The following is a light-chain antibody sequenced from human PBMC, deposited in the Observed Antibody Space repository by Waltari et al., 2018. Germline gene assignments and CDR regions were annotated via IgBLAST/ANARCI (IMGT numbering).Light chain of an antibody. CDR2: DAS. CDR1: QSVSTF. Sequence: EIVLTQSPATLSLSPGERATLSCRASQSVSTFLAWYQQKPGQAPRLLIYDASNRATGIPAGFSGSGSGTDFTLTISSLDPEDFAVYFCQQRSNWPLTFGGGTKVEIK. J-gene: IGKJ4*01. CDR3: QQRSNWPLT. V-gene: IGKV3-11*01.